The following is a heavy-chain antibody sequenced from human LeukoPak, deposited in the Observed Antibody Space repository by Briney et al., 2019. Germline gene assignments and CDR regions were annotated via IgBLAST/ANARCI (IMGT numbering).Heavy chain of an antibody. J-gene: IGHJ6*02. Sequence: SETLSLTCTDSGGSISSGTYYWGWIRQPPGNGLEWIGTIYYSGSGSTYYNPSLKSRVTISVDTSKNQFSLKLSSVTAADTAVYYCARGWELLYGLHVWGQGTTVTVSS. CDR1: GGSISSGTYY. D-gene: IGHD1-26*01. CDR3: ARGWELLYGLHV. CDR2: IYYSGSGST. V-gene: IGHV4-39*07.